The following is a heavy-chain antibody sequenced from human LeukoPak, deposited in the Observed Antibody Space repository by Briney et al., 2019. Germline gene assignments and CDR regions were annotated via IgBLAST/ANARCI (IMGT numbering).Heavy chain of an antibody. CDR1: GFTFSSYA. CDR2: ISGSGGST. J-gene: IGHJ4*02. D-gene: IGHD6-19*01. Sequence: PGGSLRLSCAASGFTFSSYAMSWVRQAPGKGLEWVSAISGSGGSTYYADSVKGRFTISRDNSKNTLYLQMNSLRAEDTAVYYCAKDNRYSSGWYGSFDYRGQGTLVTVSS. CDR3: AKDNRYSSGWYGSFDY. V-gene: IGHV3-23*01.